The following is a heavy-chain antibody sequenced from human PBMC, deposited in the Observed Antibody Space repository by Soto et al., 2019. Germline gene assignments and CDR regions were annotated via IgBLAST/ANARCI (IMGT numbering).Heavy chain of an antibody. CDR3: TTSGWRAVAGTGYYFDY. V-gene: IGHV3-15*07. CDR1: GFTFSNAW. J-gene: IGHJ4*02. CDR2: IKSKTDGGTT. D-gene: IGHD6-19*01. Sequence: PGGSLRLSCAASGFTFSNAWMNWVRQAPGKGLEWVGRIKSKTDGGTTDYAAPVKGRFTISRDDSKNSLYLQMNSLKTEDTSVYFFTTSGWRAVAGTGYYFDYWGQGTLVTVSS.